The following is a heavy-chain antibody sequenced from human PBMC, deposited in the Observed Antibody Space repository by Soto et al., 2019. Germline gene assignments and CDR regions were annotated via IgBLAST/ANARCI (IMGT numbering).Heavy chain of an antibody. J-gene: IGHJ4*02. CDR2: IVVGSGNT. V-gene: IGHV1-58*01. CDR3: AADSGSYNTGVGY. CDR1: GFTFTSSA. Sequence: QMQLVQSGPEVKKPGTSVKVSCKASGFTFTSSAVQWVRQARGQRREWIGWIVVGSGNTNYAQKFQERVTITRDMSTSTAYMELSSLRSEDTAVYYCAADSGSYNTGVGYWGQGTLVTVSS. D-gene: IGHD1-26*01.